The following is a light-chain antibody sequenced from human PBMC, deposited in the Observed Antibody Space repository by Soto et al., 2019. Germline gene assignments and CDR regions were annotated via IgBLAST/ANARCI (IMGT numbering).Light chain of an antibody. CDR1: SSDVGGYNF. Sequence: QSALTQPASVSGSPGQSITLPCTGTSSDVGGYNFVSWYQQNPGKAPKLMIYDVSNRPSGVSNRFSGSKSGNTASLTISGLQAVDEADYYCSSYTASSTPWVFGTGSKVTVL. CDR2: DVS. J-gene: IGLJ1*01. CDR3: SSYTASSTPWV. V-gene: IGLV2-14*01.